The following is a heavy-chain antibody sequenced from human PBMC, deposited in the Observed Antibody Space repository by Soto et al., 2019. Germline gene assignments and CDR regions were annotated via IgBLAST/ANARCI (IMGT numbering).Heavy chain of an antibody. CDR1: GFTFSSYW. Sequence: EVQLVESGGGLVQPGGSLRLSCAASGFTFSSYWMTWLRQAPGKGLEWVANINPDGSAKYYVDSVKGRFTISRDNAKNSLYLQLNTVRVEDTAVYYCAVPPTGNVYFNNWGQGALVTVSS. J-gene: IGHJ1*01. CDR3: AVPPTGNVYFNN. D-gene: IGHD2-8*02. CDR2: INPDGSAK. V-gene: IGHV3-7*01.